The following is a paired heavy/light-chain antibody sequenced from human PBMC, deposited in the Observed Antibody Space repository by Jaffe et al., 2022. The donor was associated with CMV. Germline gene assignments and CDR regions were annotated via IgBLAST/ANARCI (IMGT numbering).Heavy chain of an antibody. Sequence: QVQLQESGPGQVKPSETLSLTCTVSGGSIRSSYWSWIRQPAGKGLEWIGRIYSSGSTNYNPSLKSRVTMSVDTSKNQFSLKLTSVTAADTAVYYCARSPDSISLRYLEWLFDPWGQGTLVTVSS. J-gene: IGHJ5*02. V-gene: IGHV4-4*07. CDR2: IYSSGST. D-gene: IGHD3-3*01. CDR1: GGSIRSSY. CDR3: ARSPDSISLRYLEWLFDP.
Light chain of an antibody. V-gene: IGKV1D-12*01. J-gene: IGKJ4*01. Sequence: DIQMTQSPSSVSASVGDRVTITCRASQAISSWLAWYQQKPGKAPKLLIYAASSLQSGVPSRFSASGSGTDFTLTISSLQPEDFATYYCQQANIFPLTFGGGTKVEIK. CDR3: QQANIFPLT. CDR2: AAS. CDR1: QAISSW.